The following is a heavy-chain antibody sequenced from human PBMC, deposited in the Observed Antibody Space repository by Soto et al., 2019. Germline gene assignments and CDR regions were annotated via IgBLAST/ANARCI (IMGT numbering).Heavy chain of an antibody. CDR1: GGSISSGGYY. CDR3: ARSHYCSGGSCYFLGPYGMDV. J-gene: IGHJ6*02. V-gene: IGHV4-31*03. CDR2: IYYSGST. D-gene: IGHD2-15*01. Sequence: LSLTCTVSGGSISSGGYYWSWIRQHPGKGLEWIGYIYYSGSTYYNPSLKSRVTISVDTSKNQFSLKLSSVTAADTAVYYCARSHYCSGGSCYFLGPYGMDVWGQGTTVTVSS.